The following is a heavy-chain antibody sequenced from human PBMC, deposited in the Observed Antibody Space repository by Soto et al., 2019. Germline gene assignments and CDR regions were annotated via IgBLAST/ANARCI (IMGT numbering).Heavy chain of an antibody. J-gene: IGHJ4*02. CDR3: AQWWGGVASF. CDR2: VYWDDSK. V-gene: IGHV2-5*02. D-gene: IGHD2-15*01. CDR1: GFSLSTRDVG. Sequence: QITLNESGPTLVKPTQTLTLTCTFSGFSLSTRDVGVGWIRQPPGEALEWLGVVYWDDSKTYSPSLGSRLTITQGASKNQVVLRMTKMAPVDTATYYGAQWWGGVASFWGQGTLVTASS.